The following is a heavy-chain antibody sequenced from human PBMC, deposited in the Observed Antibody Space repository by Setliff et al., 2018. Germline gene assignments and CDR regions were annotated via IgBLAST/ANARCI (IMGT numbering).Heavy chain of an antibody. CDR3: ARAHRYFSDTSGYFYDQGRSAFDV. CDR2: INRNGGRI. CDR1: GFSINVYS. D-gene: IGHD3-22*01. J-gene: IGHJ3*01. Sequence: GGSLRLSCAASGFSINVYSMTWVRQAQGKGLEWVSDINRNGGRIGYADTVKGRFTISRDNAKNSLYLQMNSLGAEDTALYYCARAHRYFSDTSGYFYDQGRSAFDVWGQGTMVTVSS. V-gene: IGHV3-20*04.